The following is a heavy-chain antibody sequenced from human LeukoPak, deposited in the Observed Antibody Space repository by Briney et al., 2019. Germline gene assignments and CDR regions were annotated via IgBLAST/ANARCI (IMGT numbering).Heavy chain of an antibody. CDR1: GFIFRDYY. CDR2: ISSSGSTM. Sequence: GGSLRLSCTTSGFIFRDYYMIWIRQAPGKGLEWVSYISSSGSTMYYADSVKGRFTISRDNAKDSLYLQMNSLRAEDTAVYYCARDPGSGYEEHFDYWGQGTLVTVSS. J-gene: IGHJ4*02. CDR3: ARDPGSGYEEHFDY. V-gene: IGHV3-11*01. D-gene: IGHD5-12*01.